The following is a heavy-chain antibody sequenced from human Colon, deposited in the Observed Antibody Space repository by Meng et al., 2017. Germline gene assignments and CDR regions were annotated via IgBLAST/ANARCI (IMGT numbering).Heavy chain of an antibody. CDR2: VYHRGDT. V-gene: IGHV4-4*02. CDR1: GDSISSDIW. D-gene: IGHD1-1*01. Sequence: GQLQESGPGLVKPCGTLSLTCTVSGDSISSDIWWSWVRQPPGKGLEWIGEVYHRGDTNYNPSLKSRVVISVDRSKNQFSLNLSSVTAADTAVYYCGRDQGRQLINHWGQGTLVTVSS. J-gene: IGHJ4*02. CDR3: GRDQGRQLINH.